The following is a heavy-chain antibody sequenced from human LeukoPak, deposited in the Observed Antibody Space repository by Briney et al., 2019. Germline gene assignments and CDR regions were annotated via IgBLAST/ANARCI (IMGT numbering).Heavy chain of an antibody. J-gene: IGHJ6*03. CDR1: GFTFSNYD. CDR3: TRTVNDFWSGQYYYMDV. Sequence: GGSLRLSCAASGFTFSNYDMSWVRQAPGKGLEWVSVISSSGGSTYYADSVKGRFTISRDNSKDTLYLQMNSLKTEDTAVYYCTRTVNDFWSGQYYYMDVWGKGTTVTVSS. D-gene: IGHD3-3*01. V-gene: IGHV3-23*01. CDR2: ISSSGGST.